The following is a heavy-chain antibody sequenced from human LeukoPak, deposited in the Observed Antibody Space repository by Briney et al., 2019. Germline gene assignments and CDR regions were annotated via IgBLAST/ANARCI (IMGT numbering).Heavy chain of an antibody. CDR1: GFTFSSYW. V-gene: IGHV3-7*01. CDR3: ARVAGSGSYHTGLFDY. D-gene: IGHD3-10*01. CDR2: IKQDGSEK. Sequence: QPGGSLRLPCAASGFTFSSYWMSWVRQAPGKGLEWVANIKQDGSEKYYVDSVKGRFTISRDNAKNSLYLQMNSLRAEDTAVYYCARVAGSGSYHTGLFDYWGQGTLVTVSS. J-gene: IGHJ4*02.